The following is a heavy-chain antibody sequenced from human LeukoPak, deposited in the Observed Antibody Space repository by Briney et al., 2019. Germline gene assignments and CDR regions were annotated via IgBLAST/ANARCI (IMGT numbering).Heavy chain of an antibody. CDR1: GASVSSSSYY. D-gene: IGHD4-17*01. Sequence: SETLPLTCTVSGASVSSSSYYWEWIRQPPGKGLEWIGSIYYSGSTYYNPSLKSRVTISVDTSKNQFSLKLSSVTAADTAVYYCATPRRAPYGDYSWGQGTLVTVSS. J-gene: IGHJ4*02. V-gene: IGHV4-39*01. CDR2: IYYSGST. CDR3: ATPRRAPYGDYS.